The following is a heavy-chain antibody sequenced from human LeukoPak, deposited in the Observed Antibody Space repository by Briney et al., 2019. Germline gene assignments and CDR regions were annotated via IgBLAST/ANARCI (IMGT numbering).Heavy chain of an antibody. Sequence: GTSLRLSCAASGFTFRTHGMLWVRQAPGKGREWVAVIWQDASGKYYGDSVKGRFTISRGSSKNTVYLQMGSLRAEDTAMYYCAREGLSEEPTTPPRSFDYWGQGTMVTVSS. CDR1: GFTFRTHG. D-gene: IGHD1-1*01. J-gene: IGHJ4*02. CDR2: IWQDASGK. V-gene: IGHV3-33*01. CDR3: AREGLSEEPTTPPRSFDY.